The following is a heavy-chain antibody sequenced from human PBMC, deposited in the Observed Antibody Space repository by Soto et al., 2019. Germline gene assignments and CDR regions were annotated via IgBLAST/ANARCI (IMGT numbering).Heavy chain of an antibody. Sequence: QLQLQQWGAGLLKPSETLSLTCAVYGGSFSGYYWTWIRQPPGKGLEWIGEINHSGSTNYNPSLRSRVTVSVVSSNNQFSLKLSSVTAADTAVYYCARGLTYRSSWYKWFDPWGQGTLVTVSS. CDR3: ARGLTYRSSWYKWFDP. J-gene: IGHJ5*02. CDR1: GGSFSGYY. CDR2: INHSGST. D-gene: IGHD6-13*01. V-gene: IGHV4-34*01.